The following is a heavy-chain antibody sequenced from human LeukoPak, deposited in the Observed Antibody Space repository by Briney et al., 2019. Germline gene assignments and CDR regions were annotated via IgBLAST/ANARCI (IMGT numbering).Heavy chain of an antibody. Sequence: PGRSLRLSCAASGFTFSSYGMHWVRQAPGKGLEWVAVISYDGSNKYYADSVKGRFTISRDNSKNTLYLQMNSLRAEDTAVYYCAKENGSGSYYKFVFGDFDYWGQGTLVTVSS. D-gene: IGHD3-10*01. CDR3: AKENGSGSYYKFVFGDFDY. CDR2: ISYDGSNK. CDR1: GFTFSSYG. J-gene: IGHJ4*02. V-gene: IGHV3-30*18.